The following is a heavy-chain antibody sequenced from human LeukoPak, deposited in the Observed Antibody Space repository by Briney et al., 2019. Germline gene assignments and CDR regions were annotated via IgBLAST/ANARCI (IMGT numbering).Heavy chain of an antibody. CDR1: GFTFDDYA. V-gene: IGHV3-9*01. CDR3: AKAAGRSNWNDDSAFDI. CDR2: ISWNSGSI. Sequence: GGSLRLSCAASGFTFDDYAMHWVRQAPGKGLEWVSGISWNSGSIGYADSVKGRFTISRDNAKNSLYLQMNSLRAEDTALYYCAKAAGRSNWNDDSAFDIWGQGTMVTVSS. D-gene: IGHD1-1*01. J-gene: IGHJ3*02.